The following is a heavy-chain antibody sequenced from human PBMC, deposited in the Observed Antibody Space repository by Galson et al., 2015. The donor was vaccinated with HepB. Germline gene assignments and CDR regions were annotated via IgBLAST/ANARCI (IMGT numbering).Heavy chain of an antibody. D-gene: IGHD3-10*01. CDR3: ARDPTEITMVRGVIITEDY. CDR1: GFTFSSYS. Sequence: SLRLSCAASGFTFSSYSMNWVRQAPGKGLEWVSYISSSSSTIYYADSVKGRFTISRDNAKNSLYLQMNSLRDEDTAVYYCARDPTEITMVRGVIITEDYWGQGTLVTVSS. V-gene: IGHV3-48*02. J-gene: IGHJ4*02. CDR2: ISSSSSTI.